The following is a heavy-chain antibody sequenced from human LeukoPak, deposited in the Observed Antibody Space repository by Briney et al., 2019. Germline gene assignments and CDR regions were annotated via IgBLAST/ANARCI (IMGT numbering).Heavy chain of an antibody. Sequence: ASVKVSCKASGYTFTSYYMHWVRQAPGQGLEWMGIINPSGGSTSYAQKFQGRVTMTTDTSTSTAYMELSSLASDDTAVYYCARIPADSSSYYYISCFDYWGQGTLVTVSS. D-gene: IGHD3-22*01. V-gene: IGHV1-46*01. CDR1: GYTFTSYY. J-gene: IGHJ4*02. CDR2: INPSGGST. CDR3: ARIPADSSSYYYISCFDY.